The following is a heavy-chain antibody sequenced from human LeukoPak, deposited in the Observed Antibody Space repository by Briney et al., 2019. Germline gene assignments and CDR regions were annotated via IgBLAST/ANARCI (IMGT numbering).Heavy chain of an antibody. D-gene: IGHD3-10*01. CDR2: IWHDGSHK. CDR1: GFAFNTYA. V-gene: IGHV3-33*01. Sequence: GGSLRLSCAASGFAFNTYAMHWVRQAPGQGLEWVALIWHDGSHKFYSNSVRGQFTISRDNSKNTVSLQMNNLRPEDTAVYYCARKMFGSGSYPDFWGQGTLVTVST. CDR3: ARKMFGSGSYPDF. J-gene: IGHJ4*02.